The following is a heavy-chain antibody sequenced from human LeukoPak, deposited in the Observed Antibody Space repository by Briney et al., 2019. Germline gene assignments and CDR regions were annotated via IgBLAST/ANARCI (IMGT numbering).Heavy chain of an antibody. CDR1: GGSISSYY. V-gene: IGHV4-59*01. Sequence: SETLSLTCTVSGGSISSYYWSWIRQPPGKGLEWIGYIYYSGSTNYNPSLKSRVTISVDTSKNQFSLKLSSVTAADTAVYYCARGEAGAGDNWFDPWGQGTLVTVSS. CDR3: ARGEAGAGDNWFDP. J-gene: IGHJ5*02. D-gene: IGHD6-13*01. CDR2: IYYSGST.